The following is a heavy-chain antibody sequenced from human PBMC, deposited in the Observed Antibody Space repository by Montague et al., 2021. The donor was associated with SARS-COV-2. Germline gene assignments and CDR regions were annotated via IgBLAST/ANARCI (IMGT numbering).Heavy chain of an antibody. D-gene: IGHD5-24*01. Sequence: SETLSLTCTVSGGSISSGSYYWSWIRQPAGKGLEWIGYIYYSGXTXYXXXXKXRVTISVDTSKNQFSLELSSVTAADTAVYYCARVFPRWLQFDPYFDYWGQGTLVTVSS. V-gene: IGHV4-61*10. J-gene: IGHJ4*02. CDR3: ARVFPRWLQFDPYFDY. CDR2: IYYSGXT. CDR1: GGSISSGSYY.